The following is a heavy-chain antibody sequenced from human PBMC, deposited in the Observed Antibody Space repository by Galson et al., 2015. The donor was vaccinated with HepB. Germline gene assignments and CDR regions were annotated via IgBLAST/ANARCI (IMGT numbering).Heavy chain of an antibody. J-gene: IGHJ4*02. Sequence: SLRLSCAASRFTLNSYNMNWVRQAPGKGLEWISYISSSTNTIYYADSVKGRFTISRDNAKNSLYLRMNSLRDEDTAVYYCATYCSGGSCNRWTFEYWGQGTLVTVSS. V-gene: IGHV3-48*02. D-gene: IGHD2-15*01. CDR1: RFTLNSYN. CDR2: ISSSTNTI. CDR3: ATYCSGGSCNRWTFEY.